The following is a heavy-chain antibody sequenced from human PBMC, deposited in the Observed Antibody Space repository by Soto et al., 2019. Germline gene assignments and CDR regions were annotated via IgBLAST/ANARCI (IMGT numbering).Heavy chain of an antibody. Sequence: DVQVVESGGGLIQPGGSLRLSCEVSGFSVTANYMSWVHQAPGKGLEWVSVIYSGGSTYYVGSVKGRFSISRDISKNTLYLQMNSLRGEDTAVYYCHGYGYWGQGTLVTVSS. CDR1: GFSVTANY. CDR2: IYSGGST. V-gene: IGHV3-53*01. D-gene: IGHD5-12*01. J-gene: IGHJ4*02. CDR3: HGYGY.